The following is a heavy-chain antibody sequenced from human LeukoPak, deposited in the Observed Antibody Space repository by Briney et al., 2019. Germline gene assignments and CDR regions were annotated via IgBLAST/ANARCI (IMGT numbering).Heavy chain of an antibody. V-gene: IGHV3-23*01. D-gene: IGHD6-13*01. Sequence: GGSLGLSCAASGFTFSGYAMAWVRQAPGKGLEWVSSITITGSSPSYADSVKGRFTVSRDNSKNTLYLQMNSLRAEDTAVYFCAKSSSSWSYYFNYWGQGTLVTVSS. J-gene: IGHJ4*02. CDR3: AKSSSSWSYYFNY. CDR1: GFTFSGYA. CDR2: ITITGSSP.